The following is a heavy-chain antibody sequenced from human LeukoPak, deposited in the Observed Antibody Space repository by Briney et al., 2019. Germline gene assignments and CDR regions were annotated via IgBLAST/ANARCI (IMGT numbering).Heavy chain of an antibody. CDR2: IYYSGST. D-gene: IGHD6-13*01. Sequence: PSETLSLTCTASGGSISSYYWSWIRQPPGKGLEWIGYIYYSGSTNYNPSLKSRVTISVDTSKNQFSLKLSSVTAADTAVYYCARDSDGSSWYYFGFDPWGQGTLVTVSS. CDR3: ARDSDGSSWYYFGFDP. V-gene: IGHV4-59*01. J-gene: IGHJ5*02. CDR1: GGSISSYY.